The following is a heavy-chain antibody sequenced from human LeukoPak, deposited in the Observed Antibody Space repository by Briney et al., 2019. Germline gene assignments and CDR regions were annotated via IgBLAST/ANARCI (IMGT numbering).Heavy chain of an antibody. J-gene: IGHJ4*02. CDR1: GFTVSTNC. Sequence: GGSLRLSCAASGFTVSTNCMTWVRQAPGKGLEWVSTIYSGGTTYYADSVMGRFTISRHNSRNTLYLEMSSLRAEDTAVYYCARVDTVMAYYFDLWGQGTLVTVSS. CDR2: IYSGGTT. V-gene: IGHV3-53*04. D-gene: IGHD5-18*01. CDR3: ARVDTVMAYYFDL.